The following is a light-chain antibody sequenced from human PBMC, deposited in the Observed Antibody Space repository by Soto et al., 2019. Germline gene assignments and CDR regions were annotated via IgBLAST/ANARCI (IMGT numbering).Light chain of an antibody. V-gene: IGLV2-14*01. CDR3: ASYTSSSTSVI. J-gene: IGLJ2*01. CDR1: SSDVGGYKY. CDR2: EVS. Sequence: QSVLTQPASVSGSPGQSITNSCTGTSSDVGGYKYVSWYQQHPDKAPKLIIFEVSNRPSGISSRFSGSKSGNTASLTISGLQAEDEADYYCASYTSSSTSVIFGRGTKVTVL.